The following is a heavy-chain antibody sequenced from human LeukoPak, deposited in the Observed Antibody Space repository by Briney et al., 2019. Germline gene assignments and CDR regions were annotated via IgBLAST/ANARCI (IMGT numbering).Heavy chain of an antibody. V-gene: IGHV1-69*05. CDR1: GGTFSSYA. CDR2: IIPILGTA. J-gene: IGHJ4*02. CDR3: ARGQGQGAFDY. Sequence: SVKVSCNAPGGTFSSYAISWVRQAPGQGLEWMGGIIPILGTANYAQKFQGRVTITTDESTSTAYMELSSLRSEDTAVYYCARGQGQGAFDYWGQGTLVTVSS.